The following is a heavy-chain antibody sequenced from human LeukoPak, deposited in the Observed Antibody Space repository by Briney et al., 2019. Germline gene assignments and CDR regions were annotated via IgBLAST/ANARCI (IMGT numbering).Heavy chain of an antibody. J-gene: IGHJ4*02. V-gene: IGHV3-21*01. Sequence: PGGSLRLSCAASGFTFNMYSMNWVRQAPGKGLEWVSSISSTGGYKYYADSLQGRFTISRDNTKNSLYLQMNSLRAEDTAVYYCARDRRLYCTNGVCHPPSSPDYWGQGTLVTVSS. D-gene: IGHD2-8*01. CDR3: ARDRRLYCTNGVCHPPSSPDY. CDR2: ISSTGGYK. CDR1: GFTFNMYS.